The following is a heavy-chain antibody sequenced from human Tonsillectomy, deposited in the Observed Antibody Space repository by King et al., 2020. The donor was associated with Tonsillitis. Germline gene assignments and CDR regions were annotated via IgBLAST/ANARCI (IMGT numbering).Heavy chain of an antibody. CDR1: GFTFSSYA. V-gene: IGHV3-23*04. CDR3: AKDLGGGYSYLWYFDY. CDR2: ISGSGGST. Sequence: VQLVESGGGLVQPGGSLRLSCAASGFTFSSYAMSWVRQAPGKGLEWVSAISGSGGSTYYADSVKGRFTITRDSSQNTLYLQMNSLRAEDTAVYYCAKDLGGGYSYLWYFDYWGQGTLVTVSS. J-gene: IGHJ4*02. D-gene: IGHD5-24*01.